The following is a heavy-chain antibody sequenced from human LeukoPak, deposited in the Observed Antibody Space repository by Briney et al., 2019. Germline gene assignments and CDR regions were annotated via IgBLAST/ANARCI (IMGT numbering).Heavy chain of an antibody. D-gene: IGHD3-3*01. J-gene: IGHJ6*03. CDR1: GYSISSGYY. Sequence: PSETLSLTCTVSGYSISSGYYWGWIRQPPGKGLEWIGSIYHSGSTYYNPSLKSRVTISVDTSKNQFSLKLSSVTAADTAVYYCARGSGRASYYDFWSGYYARPYYYYMDVWGKGTTVTVSS. CDR2: IYHSGST. CDR3: ARGSGRASYYDFWSGYYARPYYYYMDV. V-gene: IGHV4-38-2*02.